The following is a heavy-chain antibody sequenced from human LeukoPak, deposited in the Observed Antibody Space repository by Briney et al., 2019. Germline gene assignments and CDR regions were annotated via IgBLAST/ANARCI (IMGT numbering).Heavy chain of an antibody. CDR2: IDPSDSDT. CDR1: GYSFTSYW. CDR3: ARKHHTGTDTVQH. V-gene: IGHV5-51*01. Sequence: GESLKISCKASGYSFTSYWIGWVRQMPGKGLEWMGIIDPSDSDTRYTPSFQGQVTISADKSISTAYLQWSSLKASDTAMYYCARKHHTGTDTVQHWGQGTLVTVSS. D-gene: IGHD1-14*01. J-gene: IGHJ1*01.